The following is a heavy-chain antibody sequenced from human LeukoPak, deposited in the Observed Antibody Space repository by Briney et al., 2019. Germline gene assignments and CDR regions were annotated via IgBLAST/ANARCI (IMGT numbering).Heavy chain of an antibody. CDR2: ISGSGGST. V-gene: IGHV3-23*01. CDR3: AKKKVSVEKNDYGDFFDY. J-gene: IGHJ4*02. Sequence: PGGSLRLSCAASGFTFSSYAMSWVRQAPGKGLEWVSAISGSGGSTYYADSVKGRFTISRDNSKNTLYLQMNSLRAEDTAIYYCAKKKVSVEKNDYGDFFDYWGQGTLVTVSS. D-gene: IGHD4-17*01. CDR1: GFTFSSYA.